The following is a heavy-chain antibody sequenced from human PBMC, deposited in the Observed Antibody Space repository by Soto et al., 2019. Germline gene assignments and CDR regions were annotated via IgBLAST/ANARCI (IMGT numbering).Heavy chain of an antibody. CDR1: GDAFASCA. D-gene: IGHD4-4*01. Sequence: ASVKLCCKASGDAFASCARRWVRQAPGQGLEWMGWISAYNGNTNYAQKLQGRVTMTTDTSTSTAYMELRSLRSDDTAVYYCARADYSNPRYYYMDVWGKGPTVTVSS. J-gene: IGHJ6*03. CDR2: ISAYNGNT. CDR3: ARADYSNPRYYYMDV. V-gene: IGHV1-18*01.